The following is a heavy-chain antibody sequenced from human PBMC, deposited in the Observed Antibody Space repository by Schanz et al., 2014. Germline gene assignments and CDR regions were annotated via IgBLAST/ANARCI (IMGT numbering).Heavy chain of an antibody. CDR1: GLNFDYYG. V-gene: IGHV3-33*06. CDR3: AKDLYNYGVFDS. J-gene: IGHJ5*01. Sequence: QVQLVESGGGVVQPGRSLRLSCATSGLNFDYYGMNWVRQAPGKGLEWVANIGYDGSEKYYVDSVKGRFTISRDTSKNTLYLLLNSLRAEDTAVYYCAKDLYNYGVFDSWGQGTLVTVSS. D-gene: IGHD3-10*01. CDR2: IGYDGSEK.